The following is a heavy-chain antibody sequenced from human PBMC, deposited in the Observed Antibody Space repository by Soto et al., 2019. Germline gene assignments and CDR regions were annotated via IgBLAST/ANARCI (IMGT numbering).Heavy chain of an antibody. CDR1: GFTLSSYA. Sequence: EVQLLESGGGLVQSGGSLRLSCVASGFTLSSYAMRWVRQAPGKGLEWVSGFSGSGGNRYYTDLVKGRFTISRDSSKNTLYLQMNSLRVEDTAVYYCAKGEQQMGRLDYWGQGTLVTVSS. CDR3: AKGEQQMGRLDY. CDR2: FSGSGGNR. D-gene: IGHD6-13*01. V-gene: IGHV3-23*01. J-gene: IGHJ4*02.